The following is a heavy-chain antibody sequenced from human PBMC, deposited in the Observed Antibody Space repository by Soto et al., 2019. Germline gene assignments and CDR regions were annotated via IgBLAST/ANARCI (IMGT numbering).Heavy chain of an antibody. CDR1: GYTFTSYD. D-gene: IGHD5-18*01. V-gene: IGHV1-2*04. Sequence: ASVKVSCKASGYTFTSYDINWVRQATGQGLEWMGWINPNSGSTNYAQKFQGWVTMTRDTSISTAYMELSRLRSDDTAVYYCARNGYSYGPLYYYYMDVWGKGTTVTVSS. CDR3: ARNGYSYGPLYYYYMDV. CDR2: INPNSGST. J-gene: IGHJ6*03.